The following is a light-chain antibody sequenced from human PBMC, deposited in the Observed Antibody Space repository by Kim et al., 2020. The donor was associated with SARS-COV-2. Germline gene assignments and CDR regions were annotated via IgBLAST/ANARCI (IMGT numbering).Light chain of an antibody. V-gene: IGKV2-28*01. J-gene: IGKJ4*01. CDR3: KQALKNPLA. CDR2: MGS. CDR1: NSLQNF. Sequence: VTPGEPATISCRSSNSLQNFWEWYLQKPGQSPQLLVYMGSKRGSGVPDRFSGSGSGTDFTLKISRVEAEDVGMYYCKQALKNPLAFGGGTKVDIK.